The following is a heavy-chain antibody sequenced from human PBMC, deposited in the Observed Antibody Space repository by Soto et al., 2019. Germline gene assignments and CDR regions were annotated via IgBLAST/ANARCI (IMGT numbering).Heavy chain of an antibody. Sequence: QVQLQQSGPRLVKPSQTLSLTCAISGDSVSSNNAAWNWIRLSPSRGLEWLGRTYYRSKWYNDYAVSVKSRIIINSDTSKNQCSLQLDSVTPEDTAVYYCTNWGMDVWGLGTTVTVSS. D-gene: IGHD1-1*01. CDR1: GDSVSSNNAA. V-gene: IGHV6-1*01. CDR2: TYYRSKWYN. CDR3: TNWGMDV. J-gene: IGHJ6*02.